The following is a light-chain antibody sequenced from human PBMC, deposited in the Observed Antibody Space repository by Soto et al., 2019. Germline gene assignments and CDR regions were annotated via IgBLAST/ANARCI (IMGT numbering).Light chain of an antibody. V-gene: IGKV3-15*01. CDR1: NSVSHN. CDR3: QQYNTWPRT. J-gene: IGKJ1*01. Sequence: EIVMTQSPATLYVSPGESANLSCRDSNSVSHNLAWYQQKPGQAPSLLIYGASTRATGIPARFSGSGSGTEFTLTVSSLQSEDCAVYYCQQYNTWPRTFGQGTKVEIK. CDR2: GAS.